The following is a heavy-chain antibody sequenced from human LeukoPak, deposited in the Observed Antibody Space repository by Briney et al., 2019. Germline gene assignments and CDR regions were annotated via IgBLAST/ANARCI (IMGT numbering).Heavy chain of an antibody. CDR3: AKDTESSMVRGVMGY. D-gene: IGHD3-10*01. V-gene: IGHV3-23*01. CDR1: GFTFSSYG. J-gene: IGHJ4*02. Sequence: PGGSLRLSCAASGFTFSSYGMSWVRQAPGKGLEWVSAISGRGGSTYYADSVKGRFTISRDSGKNTLSLQMNSLRAEDTAVYYCAKDTESSMVRGVMGYWGQGTLVTVSS. CDR2: ISGRGGST.